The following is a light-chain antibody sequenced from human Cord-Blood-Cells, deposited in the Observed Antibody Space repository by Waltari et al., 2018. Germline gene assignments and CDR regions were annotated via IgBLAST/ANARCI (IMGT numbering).Light chain of an antibody. Sequence: QSALTQPASVSGSPGQSITISCTGTSSDVGGYNSVSWYQQHPGKAPKHMIYDVSNRPSGVSNRFSGSKSGNTASLTISGLQAEDEADYYCSSYTSSSTLYVFGTGTKVTVL. CDR2: DVS. V-gene: IGLV2-14*03. CDR3: SSYTSSSTLYV. CDR1: SSDVGGYNS. J-gene: IGLJ1*01.